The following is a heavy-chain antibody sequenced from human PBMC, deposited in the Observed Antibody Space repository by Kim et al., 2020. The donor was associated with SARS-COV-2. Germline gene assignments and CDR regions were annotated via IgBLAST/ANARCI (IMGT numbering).Heavy chain of an antibody. CDR1: GLTFSDYS. D-gene: IGHD3-22*01. V-gene: IGHV3-74*01. CDR2: IHNDGGVK. CDR3: TTLTVVTGKPNY. Sequence: GGSLRLSCAASGLTFSDYSMHWVRQAPGKGVVWVANIHNDGGVKNYADSVKGRFTISRDNAKNTVYMQMNSLRAEDTAVYYCTTLTVVTGKPNYWGQGTLVPLPS. J-gene: IGHJ4*02.